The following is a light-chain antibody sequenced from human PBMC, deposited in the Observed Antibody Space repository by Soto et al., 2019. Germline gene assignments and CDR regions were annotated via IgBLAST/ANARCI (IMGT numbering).Light chain of an antibody. V-gene: IGKV3-11*01. CDR2: DAS. J-gene: IGKJ2*01. CDR1: QSVSSY. CDR3: QQRSNWPRT. Sequence: EIVLTQSPATLSLSPGESVALSCRASQSVSSYLAWYQQKPGQAPRLLIYDASKRATGIPARFRGSGSGTDFTLTISSLEPEDFAVYYCQQRSNWPRTFGQGTKLEIK.